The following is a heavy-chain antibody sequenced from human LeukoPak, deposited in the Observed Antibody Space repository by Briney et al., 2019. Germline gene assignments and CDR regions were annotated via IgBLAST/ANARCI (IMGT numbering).Heavy chain of an antibody. D-gene: IGHD3-10*01. Sequence: ASVKVSCKASGYTFTGYYMHWVRQAPGQGLEWMGIINPSGGSTSYAQKFQGRVTMTRDTSTSTVYMELSSLRSEDTAVYYCARGYYGSGSWGYYYYYYYMDVWGKGTTVTISS. CDR1: GYTFTGYY. CDR3: ARGYYGSGSWGYYYYYYYMDV. CDR2: INPSGGST. V-gene: IGHV1-46*01. J-gene: IGHJ6*03.